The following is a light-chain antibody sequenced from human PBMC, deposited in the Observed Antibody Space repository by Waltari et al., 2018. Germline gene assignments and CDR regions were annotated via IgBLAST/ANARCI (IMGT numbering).Light chain of an antibody. J-gene: IGLJ2*01. CDR2: DVR. V-gene: IGLV2-14*01. CDR1: STDIGTYNF. Sequence: QSALTQPASVSGSPGQSITISCTGTSTDIGTYNFVSWYRQDPGQAPKLLIYDVRRPSELSHRFSGSKSGATASLTISGLQAEDESYYYCSSYTSRGTLIFGGGTRVTVL. CDR3: SSYTSRGTLI.